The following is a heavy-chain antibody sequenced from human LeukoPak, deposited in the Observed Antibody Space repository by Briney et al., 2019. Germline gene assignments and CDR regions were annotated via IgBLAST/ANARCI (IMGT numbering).Heavy chain of an antibody. Sequence: PGESVRLSCAASGFTFSNAWMSWVRQAPGKGLEWVGRINSKTDDGTTDYAAPVKGRFTISRDDSKNTLYLQMNSLKTEDTAVYYCTTWDTAVIAAAGRFDYWGQGTLVTVSS. CDR3: TTWDTAVIAAAGRFDY. V-gene: IGHV3-15*01. D-gene: IGHD6-13*01. CDR1: GFTFSNAW. CDR2: INSKTDDGTT. J-gene: IGHJ4*02.